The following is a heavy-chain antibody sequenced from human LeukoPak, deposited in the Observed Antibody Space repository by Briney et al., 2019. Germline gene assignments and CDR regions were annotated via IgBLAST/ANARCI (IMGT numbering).Heavy chain of an antibody. Sequence: GGSLRLSCAASGFTVSSNYMSWVRQAPGKWLEWVSMIYAGGSTYYADSVKGRFTISRDNSKNTLYLQMSSLKAEDTAVYYCASGLYGMDVWGQGTTVTVSS. J-gene: IGHJ6*02. CDR2: IYAGGST. CDR3: ASGLYGMDV. D-gene: IGHD2-21*01. CDR1: GFTVSSNY. V-gene: IGHV3-66*01.